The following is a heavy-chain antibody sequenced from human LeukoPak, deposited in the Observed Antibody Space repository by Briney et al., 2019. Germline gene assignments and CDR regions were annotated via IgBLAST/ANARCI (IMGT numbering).Heavy chain of an antibody. Sequence: PGRSLRLSCAASGFTFSSYAMHWVRQAPGKGLEWVAVISYDGSNKYYADSEKGRFTISRDNSKNTLYLQMNSLRAEDTAVYYCAREMIVVVIPFDYWGQGTLVTVSS. J-gene: IGHJ4*02. CDR3: AREMIVVVIPFDY. CDR2: ISYDGSNK. V-gene: IGHV3-30-3*01. CDR1: GFTFSSYA. D-gene: IGHD3-22*01.